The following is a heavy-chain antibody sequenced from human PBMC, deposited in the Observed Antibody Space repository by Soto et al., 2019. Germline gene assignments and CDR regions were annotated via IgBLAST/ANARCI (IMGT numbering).Heavy chain of an antibody. CDR2: IDPSDSST. CDR1: GYTFTSYW. J-gene: IGHJ4*02. V-gene: IGHV5-10-1*01. D-gene: IGHD5-18*01. CDR3: AATGYTYGYHFDH. Sequence: GESLKISCKGSGYTFTSYWITWVRQMPGKGLEWMGRIDPSDSSTNYSPSFQGHVTISTDKSITTAHLQWSSLTVSDTAIYYCAATGYTYGYHFDHWGQGTQVTVS.